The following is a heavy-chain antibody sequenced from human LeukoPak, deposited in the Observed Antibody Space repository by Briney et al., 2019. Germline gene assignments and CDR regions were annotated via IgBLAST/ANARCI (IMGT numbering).Heavy chain of an antibody. CDR2: IYTSGST. CDR1: GVSISSYY. V-gene: IGHV4-4*07. Sequence: PSETLSLTCTVSGVSISSYYWTWIRQPAGKGLEWIGRIYTSGSTYYNPSLRSRVTISVDTSKNQFSLKLSSVTAADTAVYYCARQVGVVSGSYYMDVWGKGTTVTVSS. CDR3: ARQVGVVSGSYYMDV. J-gene: IGHJ6*03. D-gene: IGHD3-3*01.